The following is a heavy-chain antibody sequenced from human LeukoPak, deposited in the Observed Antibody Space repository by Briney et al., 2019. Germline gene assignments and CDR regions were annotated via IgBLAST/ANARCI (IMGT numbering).Heavy chain of an antibody. J-gene: IGHJ4*02. V-gene: IGHV4-30-2*01. Sequence: SETLSLTCTVSGGSISSSSYYWGWIRQPPGKGLEWIGYIYHSGSTYYNPSLKSRVTISVDRSKNQFSLKLSSVTAADTAVYYCARKAPNEALDFWGQGTLVTVSS. CDR3: ARKAPNEALDF. CDR2: IYHSGST. CDR1: GGSISSSSYY.